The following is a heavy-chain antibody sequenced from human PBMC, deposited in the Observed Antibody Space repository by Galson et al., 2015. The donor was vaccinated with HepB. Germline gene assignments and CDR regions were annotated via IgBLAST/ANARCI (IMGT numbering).Heavy chain of an antibody. CDR1: GYSFTSYG. V-gene: IGHV1-18*01. J-gene: IGHJ5*02. D-gene: IGHD4-11*01. CDR2: INTDSGNT. CDR3: ARSTVTTNSDWFDP. Sequence: SVKVSCKASGYSFTSYGISWVRRAPGQGLEWMGLINTDSGNTNYAQKLQGRVTMTTDTSTSVVYMELRNLRSDDTAVYYCARSTVTTNSDWFDPWGQGTLVTVSS.